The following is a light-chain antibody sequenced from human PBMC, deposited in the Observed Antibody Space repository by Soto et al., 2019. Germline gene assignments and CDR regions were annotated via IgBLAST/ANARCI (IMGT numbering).Light chain of an antibody. Sequence: EIVMTQSPATLSVSPGERATLSCRASQSVSSNLAWYQQKPGQAPRLLIYGASTRATGIPARFSGSGSGTEFTLPISSLQSEDFAVDYCQQYNNWPLTFGGGTKVEIK. V-gene: IGKV3-15*01. CDR3: QQYNNWPLT. CDR2: GAS. CDR1: QSVSSN. J-gene: IGKJ4*01.